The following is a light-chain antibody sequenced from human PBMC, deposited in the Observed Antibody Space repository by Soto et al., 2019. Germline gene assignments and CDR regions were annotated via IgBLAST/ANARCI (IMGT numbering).Light chain of an antibody. J-gene: IGKJ1*01. CDR2: GAY. CDR3: ERSRT. V-gene: IGKV3-20*01. CDR1: QSVTSTY. Sequence: EIVLTQSPGTLSLSPGERATLSCRASQSVTSTYLAWYQQKPGQAPRLLIYGAYSSATGIPDRFSGSGSGTGFILTISGLEPEDVEVYYCERSRTFGRGSNVEI.